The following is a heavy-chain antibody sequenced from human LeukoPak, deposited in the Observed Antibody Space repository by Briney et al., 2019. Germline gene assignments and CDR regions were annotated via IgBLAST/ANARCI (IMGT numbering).Heavy chain of an antibody. CDR1: GGSFSGYY. V-gene: IGHV4-34*01. CDR3: ARGVRDYSQRGFDP. Sequence: RPSETLSLTCAVYGGSFSGYYWSWIRQPPGKGLEWIGEINHSGSTNYNPSLKSRVTISVDTSKNQFSLKLSSVTAADTAVYYCARGVRDYSQRGFDPWGQGTLVTVSS. D-gene: IGHD2-15*01. J-gene: IGHJ5*02. CDR2: INHSGST.